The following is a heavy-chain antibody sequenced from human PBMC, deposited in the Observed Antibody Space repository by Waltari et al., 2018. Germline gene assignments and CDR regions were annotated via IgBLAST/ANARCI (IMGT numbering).Heavy chain of an antibody. Sequence: QVQLVQSGAEVKKPGASVKVSCKASGYTFTGYYMHWVRQAPGQGLEWMGRINPNSGGTNYAQKFQGRVTMTRDTSISTAYMELSRLRSDDTAVYYCARPLAAAGTNNWFDPWGQGTLVTVSS. CDR3: ARPLAAAGTNNWFDP. CDR2: INPNSGGT. V-gene: IGHV1-2*06. CDR1: GYTFTGYY. D-gene: IGHD6-13*01. J-gene: IGHJ5*02.